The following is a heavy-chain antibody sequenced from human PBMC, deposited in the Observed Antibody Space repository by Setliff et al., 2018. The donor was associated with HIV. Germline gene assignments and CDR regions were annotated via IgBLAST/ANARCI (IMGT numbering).Heavy chain of an antibody. Sequence: SGGSLRLSCATSGFIFEDYGMNWVRQAPGKGLEWVSGINWNGASVGYADSVKGRFTISRDNVKNALYLQMNSLRAEDTAVYYCASGREQGLRHAFDIWGQGAMVTVSS. CDR2: INWNGASV. CDR1: GFIFEDYG. D-gene: IGHD4-17*01. J-gene: IGHJ3*02. V-gene: IGHV3-20*04. CDR3: ASGREQGLRHAFDI.